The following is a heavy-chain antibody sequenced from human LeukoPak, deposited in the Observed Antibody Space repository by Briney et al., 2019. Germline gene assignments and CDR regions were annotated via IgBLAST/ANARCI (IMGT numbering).Heavy chain of an antibody. V-gene: IGHV3-66*03. CDR1: GFSVSNYY. CDR2: IRDSGAT. CDR3: ARDRAVTQVWVEFDS. D-gene: IGHD3-16*01. J-gene: IGHJ5*01. Sequence: PGGSLRLSGAGSGFSVSNYYMNWVRQAPGKGLEWVSLIRDSGATFYADSVKGRFTISRDNSKNTIYLQMNRMRVEDTAVYFCARDRAVTQVWVEFDSWGQGTQVTVSS.